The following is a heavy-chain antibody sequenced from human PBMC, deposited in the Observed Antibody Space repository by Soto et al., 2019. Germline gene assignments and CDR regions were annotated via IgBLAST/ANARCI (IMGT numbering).Heavy chain of an antibody. J-gene: IGHJ3*02. V-gene: IGHV3-33*01. Sequence: PGGSLRLSCAASGFRFSNYGMHWVRQAPGKGLEWVAVIRYDGSNKSYTDSVKGRFTISGDNSKNTLYLQMNSLRAEDTAVYYCARGDYYDTNGPFSDAFDIWGQGTMVTVSS. D-gene: IGHD3-22*01. CDR3: ARGDYYDTNGPFSDAFDI. CDR1: GFRFSNYG. CDR2: IRYDGSNK.